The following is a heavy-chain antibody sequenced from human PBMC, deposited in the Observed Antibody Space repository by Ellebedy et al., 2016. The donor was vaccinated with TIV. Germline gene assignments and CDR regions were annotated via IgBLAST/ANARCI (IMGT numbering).Heavy chain of an antibody. Sequence: GESLKISCAAFGFAFDTDWMTWVRQVPGKGLEWVANINQDGSDKSYVDSVEGRFTISRDNAKYSLFLQMDSLGAEGTAVYYCARGGASSSRYWRNWGQGALVTVSS. V-gene: IGHV3-7*01. CDR3: ARGGASSSRYWRN. CDR1: GFAFDTDW. CDR2: INQDGSDK. D-gene: IGHD6-13*01. J-gene: IGHJ4*02.